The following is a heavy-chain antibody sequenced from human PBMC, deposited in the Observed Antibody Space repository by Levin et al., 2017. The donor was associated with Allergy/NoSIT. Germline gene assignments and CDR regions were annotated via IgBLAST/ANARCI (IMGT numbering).Heavy chain of an antibody. J-gene: IGHJ3*02. Sequence: PWASVKVSCKGSGYSFTSYWIGWVRQMPGKGLEWMGIIYPGDSDTRYSPSFQGQVTISADKSISTAYLQWSSLKASDTAMYYCARRWITGTAGAFDIWGQGTMVTVSS. CDR2: IYPGDSDT. D-gene: IGHD1-7*01. CDR1: GYSFTSYW. V-gene: IGHV5-51*01. CDR3: ARRWITGTAGAFDI.